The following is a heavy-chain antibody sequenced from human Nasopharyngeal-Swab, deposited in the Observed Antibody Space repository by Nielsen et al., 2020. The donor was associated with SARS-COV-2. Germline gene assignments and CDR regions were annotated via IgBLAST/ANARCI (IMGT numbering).Heavy chain of an antibody. J-gene: IGHJ2*01. V-gene: IGHV4-34*01. D-gene: IGHD4-23*01. CDR1: GGSFSGYY. Sequence: SGTLSLTCAVYGGSFSGYYWSWIRQPPGKGLEWIGEINHIGSTNYNPSLKSLVTISVDTSKNQFSLKLSSVTAADTAVYYCARRSGQRWDYWYFDLWGRGTLVTVSS. CDR2: INHIGST. CDR3: ARRSGQRWDYWYFDL.